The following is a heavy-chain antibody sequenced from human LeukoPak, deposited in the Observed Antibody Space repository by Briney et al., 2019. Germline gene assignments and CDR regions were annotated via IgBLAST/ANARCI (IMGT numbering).Heavy chain of an antibody. CDR3: ARDFFDGHGYTFYYYGMDV. CDR1: GYTFNNYD. D-gene: IGHD3-22*01. J-gene: IGHJ6*02. V-gene: IGHV1-8*01. Sequence: ASVKVSCKASGYTFNNYDVNWVRQATGQGLEWVGWMNPTSGKAGFAQRFQGRDSMTRNISISTAYMELSSLRSEGTAVYYCARDFFDGHGYTFYYYGMDVWGQGTTVTVSS. CDR2: MNPTSGKA.